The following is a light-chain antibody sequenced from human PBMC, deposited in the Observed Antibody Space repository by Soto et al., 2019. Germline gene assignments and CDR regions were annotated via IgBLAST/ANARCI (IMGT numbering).Light chain of an antibody. CDR1: QGISSY. J-gene: IGKJ2*01. Sequence: AIRMTQSPSSFSASTGDRVTITCRASQGISSYLAWYQQKPGKAPTLLIYAASTLQSGVPSRFRGSGSGTDFTLTISCLQSEDFATYYCQQYYSYPPTFGQGTKLEIK. CDR2: AAS. CDR3: QQYYSYPPT. V-gene: IGKV1-8*01.